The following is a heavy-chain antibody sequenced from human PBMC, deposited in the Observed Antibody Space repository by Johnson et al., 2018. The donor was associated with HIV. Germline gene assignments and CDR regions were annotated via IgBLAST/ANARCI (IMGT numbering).Heavy chain of an antibody. CDR2: ISWNSGSI. V-gene: IGHV3-9*01. CDR1: GFRFDDYA. J-gene: IGHJ3*01. D-gene: IGHD3-10*01. CDR3: AKDMVPWFGEFPWAFDAFDF. Sequence: VQLVESGGGLVQPGKSLRLSCAASGFRFDDYAMHWVRQVSGKGLEWVSGISWNSGSIGYGDSVKGRFTISRDNGKDSLYLQMNSLTNEDTGIYSCAKDMVPWFGEFPWAFDAFDFWGQGSVVTVSS.